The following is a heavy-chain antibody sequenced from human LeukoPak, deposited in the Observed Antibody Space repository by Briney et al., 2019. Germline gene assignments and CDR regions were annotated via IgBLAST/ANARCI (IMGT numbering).Heavy chain of an antibody. J-gene: IGHJ4*02. Sequence: GGSLRLSCAASGFTFSSYSMNWVRQAPGKGLEWVSVISYGGETIHYADSVKGRFTISRDNSKSTLYLQMNSLRAEDTAIYYCANKVGGLRPLDYWGQGTLVTVSS. CDR2: ISYGGETI. CDR1: GFTFSSYS. CDR3: ANKVGGLRPLDY. V-gene: IGHV3-23*01. D-gene: IGHD3-16*01.